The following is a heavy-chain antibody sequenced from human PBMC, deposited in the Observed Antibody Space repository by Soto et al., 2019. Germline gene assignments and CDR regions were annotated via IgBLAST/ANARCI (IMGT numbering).Heavy chain of an antibody. J-gene: IGHJ5*02. CDR1: GFTFDDYA. D-gene: IGHD3-3*01. CDR3: AKDPQYDFWSGYNWFGP. CDR2: ISGDGGST. V-gene: IGHV3-43*02. Sequence: GGSLRLSCAASGFTFDDYAMHWVRQAPGKGLEWVSLISGDGGSTYYADSVKGRFTISRDNSKNSLYLQMNSLRTEDTALYYCAKDPQYDFWSGYNWFGPWGQGTLVTGSS.